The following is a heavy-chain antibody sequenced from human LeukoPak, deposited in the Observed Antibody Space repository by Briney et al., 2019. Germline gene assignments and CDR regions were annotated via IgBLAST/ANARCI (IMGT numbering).Heavy chain of an antibody. D-gene: IGHD3-10*01. V-gene: IGHV1-8*01. CDR2: MNPNSGNT. Sequence: VASVKVSCKASGYIFISYGINWVRQATGQGLEWMGWMNPNSGNTGYAQKFQGRVTMTRNTSISTAYMELSSLRSEDTAVYYCARGMVRGVIIGYYYYYMDVWGKGTTVTISS. CDR3: ARGMVRGVIIGYYYYYMDV. CDR1: GYIFISYG. J-gene: IGHJ6*03.